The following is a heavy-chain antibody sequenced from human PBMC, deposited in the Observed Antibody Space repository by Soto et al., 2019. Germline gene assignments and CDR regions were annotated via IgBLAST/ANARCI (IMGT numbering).Heavy chain of an antibody. CDR2: IIPILGIA. V-gene: IGHV1-69*04. J-gene: IGHJ3*02. CDR1: GGTFSSYT. D-gene: IGHD6-13*01. CDR3: ARDGESSSWYHAFDI. Sequence: SVKVSCKASGGTFSSYTISWVRQAPGQGLEWMGRIIPILGIANYAQKFQGRVTITADKSTSTAYMELSSLRSEDTAVYYCARDGESSSWYHAFDIWGQGAMVTVSS.